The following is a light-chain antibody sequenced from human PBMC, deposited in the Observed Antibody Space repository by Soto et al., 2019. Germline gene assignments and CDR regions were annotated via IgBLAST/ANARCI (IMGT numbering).Light chain of an antibody. V-gene: IGKV1-5*03. CDR3: QQYNSYGT. Sequence: EIKMTQSPSTLSASVGDRVTITCRASQSISSWLSWYQQKPGKAPKLLIYKASSLESGVPSRFSGSGSGTEFTLTISSLQPDDFATYYCQQYNSYGTLGQGTKVKI. CDR2: KAS. J-gene: IGKJ1*01. CDR1: QSISSW.